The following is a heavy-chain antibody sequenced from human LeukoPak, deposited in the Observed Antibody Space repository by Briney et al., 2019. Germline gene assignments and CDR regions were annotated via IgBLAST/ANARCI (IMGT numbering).Heavy chain of an antibody. CDR1: GFTFRDYA. Sequence: PGGSLRLSCAASGFTFRDYAMCWVRQAPGKGLEWVSFISGYGADTYYADSVKGRFTVSRDNSKNTLYLQMNSLSAEDTAVYYCAKDRPGGFGHWGQGSLVTVSS. D-gene: IGHD3-10*01. J-gene: IGHJ4*02. V-gene: IGHV3-23*01. CDR3: AKDRPGGFGH. CDR2: ISGYGADT.